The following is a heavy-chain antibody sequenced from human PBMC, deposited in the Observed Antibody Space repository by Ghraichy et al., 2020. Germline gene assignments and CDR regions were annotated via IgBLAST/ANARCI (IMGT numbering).Heavy chain of an antibody. J-gene: IGHJ4*02. Sequence: SETLSLTCAVYGGSFSGYYWSWIRQPPGKGLEWIGEINHSGSTNYNPSLKSRVTISVDTSKNQFSLKLSSVTAADTAVYYCARGSVSRYFDYWGQGTLVTVSS. D-gene: IGHD4-11*01. CDR1: GGSFSGYY. CDR3: ARGSVSRYFDY. CDR2: INHSGST. V-gene: IGHV4-34*01.